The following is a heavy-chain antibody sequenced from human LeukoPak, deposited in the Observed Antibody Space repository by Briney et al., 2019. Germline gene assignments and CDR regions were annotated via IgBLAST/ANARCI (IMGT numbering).Heavy chain of an antibody. CDR2: ISYDGSKK. J-gene: IGHJ5*02. CDR1: GFTFSSYA. Sequence: GGSLRLSCAASGFTFSSYAMHWVRQAPGKGLEWVAVISYDGSKKFYADSVKGRFTISRDNSKNTLYLQMNSLRTEDAAVYYCARKEQYASGAPNWFDPWGQGTLVTVSS. V-gene: IGHV3-30-3*01. CDR3: ARKEQYASGAPNWFDP. D-gene: IGHD3-10*01.